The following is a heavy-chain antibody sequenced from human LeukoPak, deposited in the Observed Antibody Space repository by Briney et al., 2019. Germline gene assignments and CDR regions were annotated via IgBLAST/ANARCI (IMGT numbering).Heavy chain of an antibody. V-gene: IGHV1-8*01. J-gene: IGHJ4*02. D-gene: IGHD3-10*01. CDR2: MNPNSGNT. Sequence: ASVKVSCKASGYTFTSYDINWVRQATGQGLEWMGWMNPNSGNTGYAQKFQGRVTMTEDTSTDTAYMELSSLRSGDTAVYYCATAGERRLLWFGELLLYWGQGTLVTVSS. CDR1: GYTFTSYD. CDR3: ATAGERRLLWFGELLLY.